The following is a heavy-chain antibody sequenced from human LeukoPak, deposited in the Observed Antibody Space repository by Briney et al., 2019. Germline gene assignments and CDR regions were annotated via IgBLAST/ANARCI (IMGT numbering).Heavy chain of an antibody. CDR2: ISSSSSAI. Sequence: GGSLRLSCAASGFTFSSYSMNWVRQAPGKGLEWVSYISSSSSAIYYADSVRGRFTISRDNAESSLYLQMNSLRAEDTALYYCAKDKRNSGTLTGYYDYWGQGTLVTVSS. CDR1: GFTFSSYS. V-gene: IGHV3-48*01. J-gene: IGHJ4*02. D-gene: IGHD3-9*01. CDR3: AKDKRNSGTLTGYYDY.